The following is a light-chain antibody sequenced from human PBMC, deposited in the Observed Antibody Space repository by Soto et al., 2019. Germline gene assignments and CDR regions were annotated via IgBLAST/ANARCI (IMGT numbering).Light chain of an antibody. V-gene: IGKV3-11*01. CDR3: LQRSNWQYT. Sequence: EIVLTQSPATLSLSPGERATLSCRASQSVSSYLAWYQQKPGQAPRLLIYDASNRVTGIPARFSGSGSGPXXXLXISXLEPXDFAVYYCLQRSNWQYTFGQGTKVEIK. CDR2: DAS. CDR1: QSVSSY. J-gene: IGKJ2*01.